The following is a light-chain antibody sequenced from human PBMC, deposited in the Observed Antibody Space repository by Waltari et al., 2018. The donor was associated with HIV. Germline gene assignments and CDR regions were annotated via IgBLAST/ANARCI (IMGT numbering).Light chain of an antibody. V-gene: IGLV2-11*01. J-gene: IGLJ1*01. CDR2: DVN. Sequence: QSALTQPPSVSGSPGQSVTISCTGTTNDVGFYDYVSWYQQYPGKPHKRIIFDVNQRPSGVPERFSGSKSGNTASLTISGLQTEDEADYFCCAYAAGHVSYVFGNGTAVAVL. CDR1: TNDVGFYDY. CDR3: CAYAAGHVSYV.